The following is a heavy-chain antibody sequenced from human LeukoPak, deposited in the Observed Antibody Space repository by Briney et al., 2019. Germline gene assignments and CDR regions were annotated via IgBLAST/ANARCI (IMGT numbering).Heavy chain of an antibody. Sequence: GGSLRLSCAASGFTFSNYAIHWVRQAPGKGLEWVTFIRYDGSSEYYADSVKGRFTVSRDNAKNSLYLQMNSLRAEDTAVYYCARVGYDILSMDVWGKGTTVTVSS. CDR3: ARVGYDILSMDV. CDR2: IRYDGSSE. J-gene: IGHJ6*03. D-gene: IGHD3-9*01. V-gene: IGHV3-30*02. CDR1: GFTFSNYA.